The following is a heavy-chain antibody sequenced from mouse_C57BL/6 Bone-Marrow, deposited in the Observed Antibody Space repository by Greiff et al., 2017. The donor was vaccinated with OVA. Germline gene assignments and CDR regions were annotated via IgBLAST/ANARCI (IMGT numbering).Heavy chain of an antibody. V-gene: IGHV1-67*01. CDR1: GYTFTDYA. J-gene: IGHJ3*01. CDR3: ARRDYYGSSYVGGFAY. D-gene: IGHD1-1*01. Sequence: QVQLQQSGPELVRPGVSVKISCKGSGYTFTDYAMHWVKQSHAKSLEWIGVISTYYGDASYNQKFKDKATMTVDKSSSTAYMQLSSLTSEDSAVYFCARRDYYGSSYVGGFAYWGQGTLVTVSA. CDR2: ISTYYGDA.